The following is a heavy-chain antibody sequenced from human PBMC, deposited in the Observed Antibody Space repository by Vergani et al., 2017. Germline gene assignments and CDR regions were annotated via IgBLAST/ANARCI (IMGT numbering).Heavy chain of an antibody. CDR2: ISWNSGSI. J-gene: IGHJ4*02. CDR1: GFTFDDYA. V-gene: IGHV3-9*01. Sequence: EVQLVESGGGLVQPGRSLRLSCAASGFTFDDYAMHWVRQAPGKGLEWVSGISWNSGSIGYADSVKGRFTISRDNAKNSLYLQMNSLRAEDTAVYYCARVTSGGFDYWGQGALVTVSS. CDR3: ARVTSGGFDY. D-gene: IGHD4-17*01.